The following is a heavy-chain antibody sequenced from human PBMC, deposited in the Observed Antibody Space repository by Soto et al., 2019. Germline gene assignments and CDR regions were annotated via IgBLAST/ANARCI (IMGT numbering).Heavy chain of an antibody. D-gene: IGHD3-10*01. CDR3: ARLAQGIKHYYGSGSYYDRRWAWFDP. CDR1: GGSFSGYY. Sequence: SETLSLTCAVYGGSFSGYYWSWIRQPPGKGLEWIGEINHSGSTNYNPSLKSRVTISVDTSKNQFSLKLSSVTAADTAVYYCARLAQGIKHYYGSGSYYDRRWAWFDPWGQGTLVT. J-gene: IGHJ5*02. CDR2: INHSGST. V-gene: IGHV4-34*01.